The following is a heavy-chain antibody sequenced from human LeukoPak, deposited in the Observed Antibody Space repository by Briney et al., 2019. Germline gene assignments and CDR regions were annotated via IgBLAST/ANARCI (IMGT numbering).Heavy chain of an antibody. CDR3: ARDHDYTNQFDP. CDR2: IYYSGGT. D-gene: IGHD4-11*01. CDR1: GGSISSGGYY. Sequence: PSQTLSLTGTVSGGSISSGGYYWSWIRQLPGKGLEWIGYIYYSGGTYYNPSLKSRVTISVDTSKNQFSLKLSSVTAADTAVYYCARDHDYTNQFDPWGQGTLATVSS. V-gene: IGHV4-31*03. J-gene: IGHJ5*02.